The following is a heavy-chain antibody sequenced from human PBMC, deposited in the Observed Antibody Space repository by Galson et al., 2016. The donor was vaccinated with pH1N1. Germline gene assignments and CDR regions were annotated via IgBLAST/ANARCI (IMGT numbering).Heavy chain of an antibody. J-gene: IGHJ3*02. V-gene: IGHV1-69-2*01. Sequence: QSGAEVKKPGESLKISCKASGYAFSDYYVHWVQQAPGKGLEWMGLVDPENGETIQAERFQGRLTITADTSTDTAYMELSSLKSEDTALYYCATRGGSYGTNWYGNDAFNMWGQGTLVTVSS. D-gene: IGHD6-13*01. CDR3: ATRGGSYGTNWYGNDAFNM. CDR2: VDPENGET. CDR1: GYAFSDYY.